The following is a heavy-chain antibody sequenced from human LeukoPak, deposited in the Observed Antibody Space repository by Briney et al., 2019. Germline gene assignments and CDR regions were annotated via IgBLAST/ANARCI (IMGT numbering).Heavy chain of an antibody. V-gene: IGHV3-48*02. CDR1: GFTFSSYA. D-gene: IGHD3-10*01. J-gene: IGHJ4*02. CDR2: ISRSSSPI. Sequence: GGSLRLSCAASGFTFSSYAMHWVRQAPGKGLEWVSFISRSSSPIYYADSVKGRFTISRDNAKNSLYLQMNSLRDEDTAVYYCARAYYYGSGTYHYLFDSWGQGTLVTVSS. CDR3: ARAYYYGSGTYHYLFDS.